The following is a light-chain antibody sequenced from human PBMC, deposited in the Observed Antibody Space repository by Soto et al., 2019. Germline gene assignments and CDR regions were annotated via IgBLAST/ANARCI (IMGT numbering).Light chain of an antibody. CDR3: QHYGISRT. J-gene: IGKJ1*01. CDR2: DAS. CDR1: QSVSSRY. Sequence: EIVLTQSPGTLSLSPGERATLSCRASQSVSSRYLAWYQQKPGQDPRLLMYDASSRATGIPDRFSGSGSETDFTLTISRLEPDDFAVYFCQHYGISRTFGQGTKVEIK. V-gene: IGKV3-20*01.